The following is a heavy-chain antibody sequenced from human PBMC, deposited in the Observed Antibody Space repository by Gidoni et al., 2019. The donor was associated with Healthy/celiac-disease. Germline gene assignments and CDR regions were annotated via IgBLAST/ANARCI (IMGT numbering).Heavy chain of an antibody. CDR2: IIPIFGTA. V-gene: IGHV1-69*01. Sequence: QVQLVQSGAEVKKPGSSVKVSCKASGGTFSSHAISWVRQAPGQGLEWMGGIIPIFGTANYAQKFQGRVTITADESTSTAYMELSSLRSEDTAVYYCARWVRDTAMAIFDYWGQGTLVTVSS. CDR1: GGTFSSHA. J-gene: IGHJ4*02. D-gene: IGHD5-18*01. CDR3: ARWVRDTAMAIFDY.